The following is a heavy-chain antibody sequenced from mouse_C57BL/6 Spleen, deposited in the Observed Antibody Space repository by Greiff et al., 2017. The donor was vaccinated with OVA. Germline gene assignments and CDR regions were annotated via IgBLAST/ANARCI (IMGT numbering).Heavy chain of an antibody. D-gene: IGHD2-1*01. V-gene: IGHV1-52*01. CDR2: IDPSDSET. Sequence: QVQLQQPGAELVRPGSSVKLSCKASGYTFTSYWMHWVKQRPIQGLEWIGNIDPSDSETHYNQKFKDKATLTVDKSSSTAYMQLSSLTSEDSAVYYCARCRGYGNYRYFDVWGTGTTVTVSS. CDR3: ARCRGYGNYRYFDV. CDR1: GYTFTSYW. J-gene: IGHJ1*03.